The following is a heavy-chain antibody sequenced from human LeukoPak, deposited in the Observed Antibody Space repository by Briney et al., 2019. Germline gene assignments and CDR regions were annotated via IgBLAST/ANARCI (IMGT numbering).Heavy chain of an antibody. J-gene: IGHJ3*02. Sequence: ASVKVSCKASGYTSTSDYMHWVRQAPGQGLGWMGWINPNSGGTNYAQKLQGRVTMTTDTSTSTAYMELRSLRSDDTAVYYCARGVERAYCGGDCYSDAFDIWGQGTMVTVSS. CDR1: GYTSTSDY. V-gene: IGHV1-2*02. CDR2: INPNSGGT. CDR3: ARGVERAYCGGDCYSDAFDI. D-gene: IGHD2-21*02.